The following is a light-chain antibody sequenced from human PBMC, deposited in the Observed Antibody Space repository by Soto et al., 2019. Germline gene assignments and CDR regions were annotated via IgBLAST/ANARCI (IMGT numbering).Light chain of an antibody. V-gene: IGKV1-5*03. CDR3: QHYSTYSEA. CDR1: QTISSW. CDR2: KAS. Sequence: DIRLTSYPPTLSVSGRDRDPVPCRARQTISSWLAWYQQKPGKAPKLLIYKASTLKSGVPSRFSGSGSGTEFTLTISSLQPDDFATYYCQHYSTYSEAFGGGTKVDIK. J-gene: IGKJ4*02.